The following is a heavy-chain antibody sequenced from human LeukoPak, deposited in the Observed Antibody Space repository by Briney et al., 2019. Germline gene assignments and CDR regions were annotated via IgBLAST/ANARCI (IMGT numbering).Heavy chain of an antibody. CDR2: ISYSGST. V-gene: IGHV4-59*08. CDR1: GGSISRYY. CDR3: ARHSGSYYDNYDY. Sequence: SETLSLTCTVSGGSISRYYWSWIRQPPGKGLEWIGYISYSGSTNYNPSPKSRVTISVDTSKNQFSLKLNSITATDTAVYYWARHSGSYYDNYDYWGQGTLVTVSS. D-gene: IGHD1-26*01. J-gene: IGHJ4*02.